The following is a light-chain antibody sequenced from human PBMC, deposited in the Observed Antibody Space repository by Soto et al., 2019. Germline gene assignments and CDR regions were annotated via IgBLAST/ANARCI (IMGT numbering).Light chain of an antibody. CDR2: AAT. V-gene: IGKV3-15*01. CDR3: QQYNNWPPET. J-gene: IGKJ2*01. CDR1: QSVSGN. Sequence: EIVMTQSPAILSVSPGERATLSCRASQSVSGNLAWYQQTPGQPPRLLIYAATTRAPGVPDRFSGSGSGTDFSLTISSLQSEDFAVYYCQQYNNWPPETFGQGTKLETK.